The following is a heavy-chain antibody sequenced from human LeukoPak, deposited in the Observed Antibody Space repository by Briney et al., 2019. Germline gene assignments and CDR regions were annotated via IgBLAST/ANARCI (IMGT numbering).Heavy chain of an antibody. Sequence: SETLSLTCTVSGGSISTYYWSWVRQPPGKGLEWIGYIYYSGSTNYNPSLKSRVTISVDTSKNQFSLKLSSVTAADTAVYYCATNKRPNYYYYMDVWGKGTTVTISS. CDR2: IYYSGST. CDR1: GGSISTYY. J-gene: IGHJ6*03. V-gene: IGHV4-59*01. D-gene: IGHD2-8*01. CDR3: ATNKRPNYYYYMDV.